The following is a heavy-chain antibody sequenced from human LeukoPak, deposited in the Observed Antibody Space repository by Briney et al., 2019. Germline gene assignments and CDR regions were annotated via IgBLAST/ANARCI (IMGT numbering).Heavy chain of an antibody. J-gene: IGHJ4*02. CDR2: IFYSGTT. V-gene: IGHV4-59*01. D-gene: IGHD3-10*01. Sequence: SETLSLTCTVSGGSISSYYWSWIRQPPGKGLEWIGFIFYSGTTNYNPSLKSRVTISVDTSKNQFSLKLSSVTAADTAVYYCARGGSNKTDYCGEGTLVTVSS. CDR3: ARGGSNKTDY. CDR1: GGSISSYY.